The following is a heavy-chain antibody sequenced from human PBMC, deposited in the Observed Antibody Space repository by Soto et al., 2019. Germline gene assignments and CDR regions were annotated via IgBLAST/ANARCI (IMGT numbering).Heavy chain of an antibody. CDR3: ARDKIRIAARPGTFDY. Sequence: QVQLVQSGAEVKKPGASVKVSCKASGYTFTGYYMHWVRQAPGQGLEWMGWINPNSGGTNYAQKFQGRVTMTRDSSISTAYMELSRLRSDDTAVYYCARDKIRIAARPGTFDYWCQGTLVTVSS. V-gene: IGHV1-2*02. J-gene: IGHJ4*02. CDR2: INPNSGGT. CDR1: GYTFTGYY. D-gene: IGHD6-6*01.